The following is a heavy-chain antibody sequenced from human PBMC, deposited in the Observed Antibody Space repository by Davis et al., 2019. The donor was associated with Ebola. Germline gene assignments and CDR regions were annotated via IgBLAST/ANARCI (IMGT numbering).Heavy chain of an antibody. CDR3: AKVFRGSQPGFFDY. CDR2: IYSGGTT. D-gene: IGHD1-14*01. CDR1: GFTVSSNY. V-gene: IGHV3-53*01. J-gene: IGHJ4*02. Sequence: LKISCAASGFTVSSNYMSWVRQAPGKGLEWVSVIYSGGTTYYADSVKGRFTISRDNSKNTLYLQMNSLRAEDTAVYYCAKVFRGSQPGFFDYWGQGTLVTVSS.